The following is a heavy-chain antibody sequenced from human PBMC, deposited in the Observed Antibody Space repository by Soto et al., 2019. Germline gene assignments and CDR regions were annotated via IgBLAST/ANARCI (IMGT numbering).Heavy chain of an antibody. CDR2: ISYDGSNK. CDR1: GFTFSSYG. J-gene: IGHJ6*02. Sequence: GGSLRLSCAASGFTFSSYGMHWVRQAPGKGLEWVAVISYDGSNKYYADSVKGRFTISRDNSKNTLYLQMNSLRAEDTAVYYCAKAVDYDFWSGYSYYYGMDVWGQGTTVTVSS. V-gene: IGHV3-30*18. D-gene: IGHD3-3*01. CDR3: AKAVDYDFWSGYSYYYGMDV.